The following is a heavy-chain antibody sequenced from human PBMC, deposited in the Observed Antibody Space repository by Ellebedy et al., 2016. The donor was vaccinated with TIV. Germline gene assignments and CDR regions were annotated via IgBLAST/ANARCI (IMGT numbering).Heavy chain of an antibody. J-gene: IGHJ4*02. CDR1: GGSFTDYY. CDR2: INHSGST. D-gene: IGHD3-22*01. CDR3: ARRDYYDSKPLDY. V-gene: IGHV4-34*01. Sequence: GSLRLSXAVYGGSFTDYYWSWIRQTPEKGLEWIGEINHSGSTNYNPSLKSRVTISVDTSKNQFSLKLSSVTAADTAVYYCARRDYYDSKPLDYWGQGTLVTVSS.